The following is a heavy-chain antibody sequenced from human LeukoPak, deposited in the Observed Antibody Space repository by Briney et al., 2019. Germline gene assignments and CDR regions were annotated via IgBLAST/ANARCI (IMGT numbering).Heavy chain of an antibody. Sequence: SETLSLTCTVSGGSISSSSYYWGWIRQPPGKGLEWIGSIYYSGSTYYNPSLKSRVTISVDTSKNQFSLKLSSVTVADTAVYYCARHGAASFDYWGQGTLVTVSS. J-gene: IGHJ4*02. V-gene: IGHV4-39*01. D-gene: IGHD2-15*01. CDR3: ARHGAASFDY. CDR2: IYYSGST. CDR1: GGSISSSSYY.